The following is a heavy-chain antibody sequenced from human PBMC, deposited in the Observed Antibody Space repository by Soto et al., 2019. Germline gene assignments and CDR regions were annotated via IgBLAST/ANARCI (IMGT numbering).Heavy chain of an antibody. D-gene: IGHD3-10*01. CDR1: GFTFSTYA. J-gene: IGHJ4*02. Sequence: EVQLVESGGGLVKPGGSLRLSCATSGFTFSTYAMTWVRQAPGKGLEWVAFISSSGSNIQYADSVEGRFTISRDDAKNSVYLQMDSLGADDTALYYCAREGNYHEYWGQGTLVSVSS. CDR3: AREGNYHEY. V-gene: IGHV3-21*01. CDR2: ISSSGSNI.